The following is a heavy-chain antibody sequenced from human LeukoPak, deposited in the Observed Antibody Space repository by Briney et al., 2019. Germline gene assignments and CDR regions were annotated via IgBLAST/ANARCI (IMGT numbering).Heavy chain of an antibody. V-gene: IGHV1-2*02. CDR3: ARDRPKYCSSTSCYERPNWFDP. D-gene: IGHD2-2*01. CDR2: INPNSGGT. Sequence: ASVKVSCKASGYTFTGYYMHWVRQAPGQGLEWMGWINPNSGGTNYAQKFQGRVTMTRDTSISTAYMELSTLRSDDTAVYYCARDRPKYCSSTSCYERPNWFDPWSQGTLVTVSS. CDR1: GYTFTGYY. J-gene: IGHJ5*02.